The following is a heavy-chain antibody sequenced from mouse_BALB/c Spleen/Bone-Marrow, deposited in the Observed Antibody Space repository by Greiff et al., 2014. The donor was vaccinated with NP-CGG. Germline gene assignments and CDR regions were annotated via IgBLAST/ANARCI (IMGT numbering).Heavy chain of an antibody. CDR1: GYPFSSYW. J-gene: IGHJ2*01. CDR3: ARKYGDY. Sequence: QVHVKQSGAELVRPGSSVKISCKASGYPFSSYWMNWVKQRPGQGLEWIGQIYPGDGETNYNGKFKGNATLTADKSSSTAYMQLISLTSEDSAAYFCARKYGDYWGQGTTLTVSS. D-gene: IGHD2-10*02. CDR2: IYPGDGET. V-gene: IGHV1-80*01.